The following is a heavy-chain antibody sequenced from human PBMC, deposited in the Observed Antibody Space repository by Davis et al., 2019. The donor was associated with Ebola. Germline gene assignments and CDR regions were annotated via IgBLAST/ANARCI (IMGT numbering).Heavy chain of an antibody. CDR3: ARGPSTGNSFSY. J-gene: IGHJ4*02. CDR2: ISSSSSYI. Sequence: GESLKTSCAASGFTLSSYWMNWVRQAPGKGLEWVSSISSSSSYIYYADSVKGRFTISRDNAKNSLYLQMNSLRAEDTAVYYCARGPSTGNSFSYWGQGTLVTVSS. V-gene: IGHV3-21*01. D-gene: IGHD6-13*01. CDR1: GFTLSSYW.